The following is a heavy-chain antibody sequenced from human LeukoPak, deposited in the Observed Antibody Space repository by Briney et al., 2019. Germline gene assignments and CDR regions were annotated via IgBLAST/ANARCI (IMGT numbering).Heavy chain of an antibody. V-gene: IGHV4-59*13. Sequence: PSETLSLPCTVSGGSISRYYWSWIPQPPGKGLEGIGYIYYSGNTYYNTSLRSRVTISVDTSKNQFSRKLSSVPAADTAVYYCARSSEGRYYYDSSGFSYYYYYMDVWGKGTTGTTSS. CDR1: GGSISRYY. J-gene: IGHJ6*03. D-gene: IGHD3-22*01. CDR3: ARSSEGRYYYDSSGFSYYYYYMDV. CDR2: IYYSGNT.